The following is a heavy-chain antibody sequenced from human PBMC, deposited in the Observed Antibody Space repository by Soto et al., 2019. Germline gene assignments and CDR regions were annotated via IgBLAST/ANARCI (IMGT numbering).Heavy chain of an antibody. CDR2: ISSTTNYI. V-gene: IGHV3-21*06. Sequence: VGSLRLSCAASGFTFTRYSMNWVRRAPGKGLEWVSSISSTTNYIYYGDSMKGRSTISRDNAKNSLYLEMNSLRAEDTAVYYCARESEDLTSNFDYWGQGTLVTVSS. CDR1: GFTFTRYS. J-gene: IGHJ4*02. CDR3: ARESEDLTSNFDY.